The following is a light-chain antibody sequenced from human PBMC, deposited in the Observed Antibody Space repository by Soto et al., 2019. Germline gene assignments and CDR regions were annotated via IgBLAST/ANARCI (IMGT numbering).Light chain of an antibody. V-gene: IGLV4-69*01. Sequence: QTVVTQSPSASASLGASVKLTCTLSSGHSIYAIAWHQQQPEKGPRYLMKLNSDGSHSKGDGIHDRFSGSSSGAERYLTISSLQSEDEADYYCQTWGTGIIVFGGGTQLTVL. CDR1: SGHSIYA. J-gene: IGLJ2*01. CDR2: LNSDGSH. CDR3: QTWGTGIIV.